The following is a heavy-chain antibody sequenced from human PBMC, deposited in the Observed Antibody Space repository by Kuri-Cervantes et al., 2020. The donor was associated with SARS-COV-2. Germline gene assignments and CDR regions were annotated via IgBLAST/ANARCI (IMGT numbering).Heavy chain of an antibody. CDR3: ASLDHGLGSYYHTFPHDY. J-gene: IGHJ4*02. CDR1: GFTFSSYG. V-gene: IGHV3-7*01. CDR2: IKPEGGEK. D-gene: IGHD3-10*01. Sequence: ETLSLTCAASGFTFSSYGMHWVRQAPGKGLEWVAAIKPEGGEKHYVDSVRGRFTISRDDAKNSLYLQMNSLRAEDTAVYYCASLDHGLGSYYHTFPHDYWGLGTQVTVSS.